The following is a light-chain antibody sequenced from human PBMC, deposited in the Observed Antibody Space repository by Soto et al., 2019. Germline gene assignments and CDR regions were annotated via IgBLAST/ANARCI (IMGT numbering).Light chain of an antibody. CDR2: DAS. J-gene: IGKJ5*01. CDR1: QTIYTW. V-gene: IGKV1-5*01. CDR3: QQYYSYPIT. Sequence: DIQMTQSPSTLSTSVGDRVTITCRAGQTIYTWLAWYQQKPGRAPKLLIYDASTLESWVPSRFSGSGSGTDFTLTISCLQSEDFATYYCQQYYSYPITFGQGTRLEIK.